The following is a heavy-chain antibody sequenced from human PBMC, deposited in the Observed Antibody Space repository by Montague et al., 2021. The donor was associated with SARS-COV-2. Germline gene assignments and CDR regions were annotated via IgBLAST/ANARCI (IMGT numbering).Heavy chain of an antibody. V-gene: IGHV4-39*02. J-gene: IGHJ3*02. D-gene: IGHD5-12*01. CDR2: IYDSGST. Sequence: SETLSLTCTVSGGSISSSNYHWDWIRRPPGKGLEWIGSIYDSGSTHYNPSLKSRVTISVDTSKNHFSLKLSSVTAADTAVYYCARRGRKLLPVATTIGGFDIWGQGTMVTVSS. CDR3: ARRGRKLLPVATTIGGFDI. CDR1: GGSISSSNYH.